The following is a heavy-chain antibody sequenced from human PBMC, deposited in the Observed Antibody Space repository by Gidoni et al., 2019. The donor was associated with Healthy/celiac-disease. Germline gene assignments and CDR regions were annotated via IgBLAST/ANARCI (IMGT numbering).Heavy chain of an antibody. CDR1: GFTFGDYA. D-gene: IGHD3-3*01. Sequence: EVQLVESGGGLVQPGRSLRLSCTASGFTFGDYAMSWFRQAPGKGLEWVGFIRSKAYGGTTEYAASVKGRFTISRDDSKSIAYLQMNSLKTEDTAVYYCTRKLVEDDYWGQGTLVTVSS. CDR3: TRKLVEDDY. J-gene: IGHJ4*02. V-gene: IGHV3-49*03. CDR2: IRSKAYGGTT.